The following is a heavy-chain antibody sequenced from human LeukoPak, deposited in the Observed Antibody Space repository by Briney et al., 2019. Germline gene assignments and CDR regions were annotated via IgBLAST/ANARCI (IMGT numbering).Heavy chain of an antibody. J-gene: IGHJ4*02. Sequence: PGGSLRLSCAASGLTFTPYWMTWVRQAPGKGLEWVANIKPDGSEKYYVDFVKGRFTISRDNAKNSLYLQMISLRAEDTAVYYCARGGGTFDYWGQGTLVTVSS. CDR3: ARGGGTFDY. D-gene: IGHD1-1*01. CDR1: GLTFTPYW. CDR2: IKPDGSEK. V-gene: IGHV3-7*01.